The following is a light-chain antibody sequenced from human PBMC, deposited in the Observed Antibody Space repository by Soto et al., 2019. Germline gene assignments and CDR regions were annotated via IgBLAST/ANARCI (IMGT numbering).Light chain of an antibody. V-gene: IGKV3-15*01. Sequence: EIVMTQSPATLSVSPGERATLSCRASQSISSNLAWYQQKPGQAPRLLIYRASSRATGIPARFSGSGSGTDFTLTISRLQSEDFAVYYCQHYNNWPPWTFGQGTKVEIK. CDR1: QSISSN. CDR3: QHYNNWPPWT. J-gene: IGKJ1*01. CDR2: RAS.